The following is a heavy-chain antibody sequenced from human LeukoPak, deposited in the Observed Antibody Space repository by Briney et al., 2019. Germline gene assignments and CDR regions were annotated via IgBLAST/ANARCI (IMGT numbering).Heavy chain of an antibody. J-gene: IGHJ4*02. CDR2: IKQDGSEK. CDR1: GFTLSSYW. CDR3: ARDLALYYDILTGYSLFDY. V-gene: IGHV3-7*03. Sequence: GGSLRLSCAASGFTLSSYWMSWVGQAPGKGLEWVANIKQDGSEKYYVDSVKGRFTISRDNAKNSLYLQMNSLRAEDTAVYYCARDLALYYDILTGYSLFDYWGQGTLVTVSS. D-gene: IGHD3-9*01.